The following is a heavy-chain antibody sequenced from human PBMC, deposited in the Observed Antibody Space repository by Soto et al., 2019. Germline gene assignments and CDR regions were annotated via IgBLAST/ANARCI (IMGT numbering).Heavy chain of an antibody. V-gene: IGHV3-23*01. CDR3: ARGRKYCGPTTCFQCFDY. Sequence: EVQLLDSAGGLVQPGGSLRLSCTTSGFIFSNYAMNWVRQAPGKGLERVSVISDNGGSTYYADSVKGRLTITRDYSKTTIYMHMNSLSPEDTAVYYCARGRKYCGPTTCFQCFDYWGQGTLVTVSS. J-gene: IGHJ4*02. CDR1: GFIFSNYA. CDR2: ISDNGGST. D-gene: IGHD2-21*01.